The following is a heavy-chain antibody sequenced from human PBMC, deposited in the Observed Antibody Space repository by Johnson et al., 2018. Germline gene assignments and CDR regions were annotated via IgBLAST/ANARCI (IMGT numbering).Heavy chain of an antibody. V-gene: IGHV3-23*04. Sequence: VQLVESGGGLVQPGGSLRISCAASGFTFTNYAMNWVRQAPGKGLEWVSTISGGGGSTYYADSVKGRFTISRDNSKGTLSLQMNSLRAEDTAVYYCARAALALTPIYNYMDVWGKGTTVTVSS. CDR1: GFTFTNYA. CDR2: ISGGGGST. D-gene: IGHD3-16*01. J-gene: IGHJ6*03. CDR3: ARAALALTPIYNYMDV.